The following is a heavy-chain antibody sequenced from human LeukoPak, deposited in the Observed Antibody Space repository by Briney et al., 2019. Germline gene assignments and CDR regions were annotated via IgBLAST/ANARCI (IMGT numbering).Heavy chain of an antibody. V-gene: IGHV3-7*05. CDR3: VGTTGGVDY. Sequence: GGSLRLSCAASGFTFSRYWMSWVRQAPGKGLEWVANIKPDGSEKNYVDSVKGRFTISRDNAKNSLYLQMNTLRAEDTAVYYCVGTTGGVDYWGQGTLVTVSS. D-gene: IGHD1-14*01. CDR1: GFTFSRYW. J-gene: IGHJ4*02. CDR2: IKPDGSEK.